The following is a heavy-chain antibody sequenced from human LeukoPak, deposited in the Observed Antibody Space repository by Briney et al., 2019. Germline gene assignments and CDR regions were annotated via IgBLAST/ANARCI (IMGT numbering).Heavy chain of an antibody. CDR3: ARDRLQLQS. D-gene: IGHD1-1*01. CDR1: GGSISSSSYY. CDR2: IYYSGST. J-gene: IGHJ5*02. Sequence: SETLSLTCTVSGGSISSSSYYWGWIRQPPGKGLEWIGTIYYSGSTYYNPSLKSRVTISVDTSKNQFSLKLSSVTAADTAVYYCARDRLQLQSWGQGTLVTVSS. V-gene: IGHV4-39*07.